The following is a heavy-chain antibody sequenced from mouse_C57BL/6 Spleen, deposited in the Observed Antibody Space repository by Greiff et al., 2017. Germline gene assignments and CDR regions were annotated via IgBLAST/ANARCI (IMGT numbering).Heavy chain of an antibody. CDR1: GFNIKDDY. J-gene: IGHJ2*01. D-gene: IGHD2-4*01. Sequence: VHVKQSGAELVRPGASVKLSCTASGFNIKDDYMHWVKQRPEQGLEWIGGIDPENGDTEYDAKFQGKATITAETSSHTAYMQRNSLTSEDTVVYCDTTDDYDEEGLDYWGKGTTLTVSS. CDR2: IDPENGDT. CDR3: TTDDYDEEGLDY. V-gene: IGHV14-4*01.